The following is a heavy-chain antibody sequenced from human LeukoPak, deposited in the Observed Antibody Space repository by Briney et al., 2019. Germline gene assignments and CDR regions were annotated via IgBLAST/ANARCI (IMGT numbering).Heavy chain of an antibody. J-gene: IGHJ6*02. V-gene: IGHV4-30-4*01. Sequence: SQTLSLTCTVSGGSIGSGDYYWSWIRQPPGTGLEWIGYIYYSGSTYYNPSLKSRVTISVDTSKNQFSLKLSSVTAADTAVYYCARDVNYCSSTSCSLGMDVWGQGTTVTVSS. CDR1: GGSIGSGDYY. CDR3: ARDVNYCSSTSCSLGMDV. CDR2: IYYSGST. D-gene: IGHD2-2*01.